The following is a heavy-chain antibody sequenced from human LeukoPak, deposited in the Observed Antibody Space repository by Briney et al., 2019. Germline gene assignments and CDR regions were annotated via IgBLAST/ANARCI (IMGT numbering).Heavy chain of an antibody. V-gene: IGHV3-7*01. Sequence: GGSLRLSCAGSGFPFSSYWMTWVRQAPGKGLEWVANINQDGSEKSYVDSVRGRFTISRDNAKNSLYLQMNRVGAEDTAVYYCARGGANYYYGMDVWGQGTTVTVSS. CDR2: INQDGSEK. CDR3: ARGGANYYYGMDV. CDR1: GFPFSSYW. J-gene: IGHJ6*02. D-gene: IGHD1-26*01.